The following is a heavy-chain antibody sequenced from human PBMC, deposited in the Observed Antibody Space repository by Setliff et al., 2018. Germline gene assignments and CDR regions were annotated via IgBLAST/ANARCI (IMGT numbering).Heavy chain of an antibody. J-gene: IGHJ4*02. V-gene: IGHV4-34*01. CDR3: RLAHCNTTSCEEALDF. Sequence: SETLSLTCTVYGASFSDYYWGWIRQPPGKGLEWIAEINHSGSTNYNPSLKSRVTISVDTSKNQFSLKLSSVTAADTAVYYFRLAHCNTTSCEEALDFWSQGTLVTVS. D-gene: IGHD2-2*01. CDR2: INHSGST. CDR1: GASFSDYY.